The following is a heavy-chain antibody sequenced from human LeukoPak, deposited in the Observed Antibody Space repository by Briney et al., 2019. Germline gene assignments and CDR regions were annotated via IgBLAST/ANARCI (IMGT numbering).Heavy chain of an antibody. CDR2: IYYSGST. Sequence: SETLSLTCTVSGGSVSSGSYYWSWIRQPPGKGLEWIGYIYYSGSTNYNPSLKSRVTISVDTSKNQFSLKLSSVTAADTAVYYCATAGYSGFDFNFDYWGQGTLVTVSS. CDR3: ATAGYSGFDFNFDY. D-gene: IGHD5-12*01. V-gene: IGHV4-61*01. CDR1: GGSVSSGSYY. J-gene: IGHJ4*02.